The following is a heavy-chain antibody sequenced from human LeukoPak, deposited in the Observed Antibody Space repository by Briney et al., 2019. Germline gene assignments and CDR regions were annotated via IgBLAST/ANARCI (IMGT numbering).Heavy chain of an antibody. V-gene: IGHV1-46*01. D-gene: IGHD2-2*01. J-gene: IGHJ4*02. CDR2: IHPSGGNT. CDR3: ARDCSSTRCQGPVFDN. CDR1: GYTFTSNY. Sequence: ASVKVSCKASGYTFTSNYMHWVRQAPGQGLEWMGIIHPSGGNTNYAQKFQGRVAMTRDTSTSTVYMELSSLRSKDTALYYCARDCSSTRCQGPVFDNWGQGTLVTVSS.